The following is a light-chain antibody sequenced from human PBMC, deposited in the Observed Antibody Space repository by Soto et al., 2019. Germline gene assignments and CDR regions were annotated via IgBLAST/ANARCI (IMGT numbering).Light chain of an antibody. CDR3: QQHVSSPGT. CDR1: QSVSRNY. CDR2: SAS. J-gene: IGKJ1*01. Sequence: EIVLTQSPGTLSLSPGERATLSCRASQSVSRNYLAWYQQRPGQAPRLLIYSASSRTTGTPDRFSGSGTGTDFTLTISGLEPEDFAVYYCQQHVSSPGTFGQGTKVEIK. V-gene: IGKV3-20*01.